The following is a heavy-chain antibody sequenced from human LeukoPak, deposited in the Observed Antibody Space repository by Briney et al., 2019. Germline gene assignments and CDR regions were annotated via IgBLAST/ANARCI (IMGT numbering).Heavy chain of an antibody. J-gene: IGHJ1*01. Sequence: SVKVSCKASGGTFSSYAISWVRQAPGQGLEWMGRIIPILGIANYAQKFQGRVTITADKSTSTAYMELSSLRAEDTAVYYCAKRSPYGDGYFQHWGQGTLVTVSS. CDR3: AKRSPYGDGYFQH. CDR2: IIPILGIA. V-gene: IGHV1-69*04. D-gene: IGHD4-17*01. CDR1: GGTFSSYA.